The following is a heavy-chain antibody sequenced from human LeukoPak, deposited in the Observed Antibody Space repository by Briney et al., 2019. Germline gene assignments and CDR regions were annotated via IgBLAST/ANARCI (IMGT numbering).Heavy chain of an antibody. CDR1: GFTVSSSY. D-gene: IGHD1-1*01. V-gene: IGHV3-53*01. J-gene: IGHJ5*02. CDR3: TRHNAQGFFDP. Sequence: GGSLRLSCVASGFTVSSSYMSWVRQAPGKGLEFLSVLYSGGDRYYGDSVRGRFTISRDNAKNSLYLQMNSLRAEDTAVYYCTRHNAQGFFDPWGQGTLVTVSS. CDR2: LYSGGDR.